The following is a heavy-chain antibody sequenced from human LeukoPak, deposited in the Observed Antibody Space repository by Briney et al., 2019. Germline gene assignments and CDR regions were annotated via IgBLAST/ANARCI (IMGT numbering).Heavy chain of an antibody. CDR1: GFTFSSYG. Sequence: GRSLRLSCAASGFTFSSYGVHWVRQAPGKGLEWVAIIWYDGSNKYYADSVKGRFTISRDNSKNTLYLQVNSLRAEDTAVYYCARDGSFWRGYPYYFDYWGQGTLVTVSS. CDR3: ARDGSFWRGYPYYFDY. J-gene: IGHJ4*02. V-gene: IGHV3-33*01. D-gene: IGHD3-3*01. CDR2: IWYDGSNK.